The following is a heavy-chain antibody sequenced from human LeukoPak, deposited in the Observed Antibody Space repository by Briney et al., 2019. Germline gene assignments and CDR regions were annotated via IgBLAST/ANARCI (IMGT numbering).Heavy chain of an antibody. V-gene: IGHV3-30*02. CDR3: ARDVNLRQLVD. CDR1: GFTFSSYG. J-gene: IGHJ4*02. CDR2: IQYDGNDQ. D-gene: IGHD6-6*01. Sequence: PGGSLRLSCAASGFTFSSYGMHWVRQAPGKGLEWVLYIQYDGNDQHYPDSVKGRFTISRDNSKNTLYLQMNSLRGEDTAIYFCARDVNLRQLVDWGQGTLVTVSS.